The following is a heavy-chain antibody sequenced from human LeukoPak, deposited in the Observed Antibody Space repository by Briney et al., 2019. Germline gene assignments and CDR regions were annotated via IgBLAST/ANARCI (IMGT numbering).Heavy chain of an antibody. D-gene: IGHD5-12*01. V-gene: IGHV4-34*01. J-gene: IGHJ4*02. CDR2: INHSGST. CDR3: ARGIVVATIGFDY. Sequence: SETLSLTCAVYGGSFSGYYWSWIRQPPGKGLEWIGEINHSGSTNYNPSLKSRVTISVDTSKNQFSLKPSSVTAADTAVYYCARGIVVATIGFDYWGQGTLVTVSS. CDR1: GGSFSGYY.